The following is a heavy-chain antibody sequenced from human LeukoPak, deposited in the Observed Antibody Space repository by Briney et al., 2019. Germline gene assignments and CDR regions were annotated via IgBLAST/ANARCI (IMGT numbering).Heavy chain of an antibody. J-gene: IGHJ4*02. D-gene: IGHD3-3*01. CDR3: ARSITIFGVVIGFDY. CDR2: IIPIFGTA. CDR1: GGTFSSYA. V-gene: IGHV1-69*05. Sequence: AASVKVSCKASGGTFSSYAISWVRQAPGQGLEWMGGIIPIFGTANYAQKFQGRVTMTTDTSTSTAYMELRSLRSDDTAVYYCARSITIFGVVIGFDYWGQGTLVTVSS.